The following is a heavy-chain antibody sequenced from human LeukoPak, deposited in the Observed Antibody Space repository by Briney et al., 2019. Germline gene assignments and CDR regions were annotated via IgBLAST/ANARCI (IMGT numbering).Heavy chain of an antibody. V-gene: IGHV4-34*01. CDR3: ARRTRIQLWLRVFDY. J-gene: IGHJ4*02. CDR1: GFTFSSYG. Sequence: PGGSLRLSCAASGFTFSSYGMHWIRQPPGKGLEWIGEINHSGSTNYNPSLKSRVTISVDTSKNQFSLKLSSVTAADTAVYYCARRTRIQLWLRVFDYWGQGTLVTVSS. D-gene: IGHD5-18*01. CDR2: INHSGST.